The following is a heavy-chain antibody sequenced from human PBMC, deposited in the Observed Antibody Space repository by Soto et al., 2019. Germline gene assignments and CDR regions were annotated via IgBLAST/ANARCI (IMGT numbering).Heavy chain of an antibody. V-gene: IGHV3-23*01. CDR3: AKFVVGWHCHFDH. J-gene: IGHJ4*02. CDR1: GFTFYNYG. D-gene: IGHD2-21*01. Sequence: GGSLRLSCAASGFTFYNYGMSWVRQAPGKGLEWVSAISHSGEITYYADSVKGRFTISRDNSKSTLFLQMNSLRAEDTAVYYWAKFVVGWHCHFDHWGQGILVTVSS. CDR2: ISHSGEIT.